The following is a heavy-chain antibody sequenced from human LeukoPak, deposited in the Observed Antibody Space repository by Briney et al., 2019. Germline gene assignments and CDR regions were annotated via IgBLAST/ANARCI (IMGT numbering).Heavy chain of an antibody. V-gene: IGHV4-61*01. CDR3: ARDQTGDFDY. CDR1: GYSISSGYY. CDR2: IYYSGST. J-gene: IGHJ4*02. D-gene: IGHD7-27*01. Sequence: SETLSLTCAVSGYSISSGYYWSWIRQPPGKGLEWIGYIYYSGSTNYNPSLKSRVTISVDTSKNQFSLKLSSVTAADTAVYYCARDQTGDFDYWRQGTLVTVSS.